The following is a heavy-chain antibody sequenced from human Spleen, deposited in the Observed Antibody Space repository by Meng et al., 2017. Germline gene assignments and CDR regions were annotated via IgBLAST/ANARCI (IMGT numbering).Heavy chain of an antibody. Sequence: ASVKVSCKPSGYNFPDYYIHWVRQAPGQGLEWMGWISAYNGNTNYAQKLQGRVTMTTDTSTSTAYMELSSLRSEDTAVYYCAREDLAAAGTFGYWGQGTLVTVSS. CDR3: AREDLAAAGTFGY. D-gene: IGHD6-13*01. J-gene: IGHJ4*02. V-gene: IGHV1-18*04. CDR2: ISAYNGNT. CDR1: GYNFPDYY.